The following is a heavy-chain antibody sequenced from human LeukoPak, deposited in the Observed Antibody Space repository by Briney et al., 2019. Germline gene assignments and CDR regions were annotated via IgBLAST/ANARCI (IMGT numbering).Heavy chain of an antibody. Sequence: SVKVSCKASGGTFSSYAISWVRQAPGQGLEWMGGIIPIFGTANYAQKFQGRVTITADKSTSTAYMELSSLRSEDTAVYYCASRDTAMVTFGKGWFDPWGQGTLVTVSS. J-gene: IGHJ5*02. CDR1: GGTFSSYA. D-gene: IGHD5-18*01. CDR3: ASRDTAMVTFGKGWFDP. V-gene: IGHV1-69*06. CDR2: IIPIFGTA.